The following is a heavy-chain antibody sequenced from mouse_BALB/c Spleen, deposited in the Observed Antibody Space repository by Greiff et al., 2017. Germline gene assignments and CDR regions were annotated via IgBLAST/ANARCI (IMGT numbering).Heavy chain of an antibody. J-gene: IGHJ2*01. CDR2: IDPANGNT. V-gene: IGHV14-3*02. CDR1: GFNIKDTY. CDR3: ARGVGPEDDY. Sequence: VQLQQSGAELVKPGASVKLSCTASGFNIKDTYMHWVKQRPEQGLEWIGRIDPANGNTKYDPKFQGKATITADTSSNTAYLQLSSLTSEDTSVYYGARGVGPEDDYWGQGTTLTVSS.